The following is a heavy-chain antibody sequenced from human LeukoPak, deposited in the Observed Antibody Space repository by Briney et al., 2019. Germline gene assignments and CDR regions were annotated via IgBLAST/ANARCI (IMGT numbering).Heavy chain of an antibody. CDR2: IVGSGGST. D-gene: IGHD3-22*01. J-gene: IGHJ4*02. CDR1: GFTFSSYA. CDR3: AKPPNYDSDAPQVDY. Sequence: PGGSLRLSCAASGFTFSSYAMSWVRQVPGKGLEWVSGIVGSGGSTYYANSVKGQFTISRDNSKNTLYLQMNSLRAEDTAVYYCAKPPNYDSDAPQVDYWGQGTLVTVSS. V-gene: IGHV3-23*01.